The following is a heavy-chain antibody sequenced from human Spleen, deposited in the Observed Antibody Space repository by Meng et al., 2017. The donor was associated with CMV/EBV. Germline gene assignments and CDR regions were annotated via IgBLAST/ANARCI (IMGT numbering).Heavy chain of an antibody. CDR3: AKMKVLARNFFDP. CDR2: ISGSGGNL. D-gene: IGHD2/OR15-2a*01. CDR1: GFSFSIYA. Sequence: LSLTCAASGFSFSIYAMSWGRQAPGKGLEWVSGISGSGGNLLYADSVKGRFTISRINSKNTLYLQINSMRADDTTIYDCAKMKVLARNFFDPWGQGTLVTVSS. V-gene: IGHV3-23*01. J-gene: IGHJ5*02.